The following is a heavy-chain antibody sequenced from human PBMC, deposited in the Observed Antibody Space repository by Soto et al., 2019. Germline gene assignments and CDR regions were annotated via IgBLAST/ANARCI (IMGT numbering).Heavy chain of an antibody. CDR3: ARRRSSSSGCGPFDP. J-gene: IGHJ5*02. CDR2: IYYSGTS. D-gene: IGHD2-2*01. V-gene: IGHV4-39*01. CDR1: GGSISDDTYY. Sequence: SETLSLTCTVSGGSISDDTYYWGWIRQPPGKGLEWIGSIYYSGTSSYNPSLESRVTMSVDTSKKQLSLRLRSVTATDTAVYYCARRRSSSSGCGPFDPWGQGTLVTVSS.